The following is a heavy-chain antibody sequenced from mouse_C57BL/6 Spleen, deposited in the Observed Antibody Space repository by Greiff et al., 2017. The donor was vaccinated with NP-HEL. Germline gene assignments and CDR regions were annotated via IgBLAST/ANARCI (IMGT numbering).Heavy chain of an antibody. J-gene: IGHJ3*01. CDR1: GFTFSSYT. V-gene: IGHV5-9*01. Sequence: EVKLVESGGGLVKPGGSLKLSCAASGFTFSSYTMSWVRPTPEKRLEWVATISGGGGNTYYPDSVKGRFTISRDNAKNTLYLQMSSLRSEDTALYYCARHSDYYGSSPFAYWGQGTLVTVSA. CDR2: ISGGGGNT. D-gene: IGHD1-1*01. CDR3: ARHSDYYGSSPFAY.